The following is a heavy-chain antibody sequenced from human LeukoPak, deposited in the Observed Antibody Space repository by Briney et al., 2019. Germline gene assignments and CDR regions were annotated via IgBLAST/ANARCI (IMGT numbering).Heavy chain of an antibody. D-gene: IGHD6-19*01. V-gene: IGHV4-39*01. J-gene: IGHJ6*02. CDR3: ARQAVAGTSLDV. CDR1: GGSISSSSYY. Sequence: PSETLSLTCTVSGGSISSSSYYWGWIRQPPGKGLEWIGSIYYSGSTYYNPSLKSRVTISVDTSKNQFSLKLSSVTAADTAVCYCARQAVAGTSLDVWGQGTTVTVSS. CDR2: IYYSGST.